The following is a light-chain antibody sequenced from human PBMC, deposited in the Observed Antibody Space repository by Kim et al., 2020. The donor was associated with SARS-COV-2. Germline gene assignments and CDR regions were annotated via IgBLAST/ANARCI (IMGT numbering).Light chain of an antibody. CDR1: SSNIESNY. CDR3: AAWDDSLSGVV. CDR2: RNN. Sequence: QSVLTQPPSASGTPGQRVTISCSGSSSNIESNYVSWYQQLPGTAPKLLIYRNNLRPSGVPDRFSGSKSGTSASLVISGLRSEDEADYHCAAWDDSLSGVVFGGGTQLTVL. V-gene: IGLV1-47*01. J-gene: IGLJ2*01.